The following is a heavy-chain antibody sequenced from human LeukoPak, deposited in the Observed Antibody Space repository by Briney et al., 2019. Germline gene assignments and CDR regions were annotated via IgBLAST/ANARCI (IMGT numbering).Heavy chain of an antibody. J-gene: IGHJ4*02. V-gene: IGHV1-69*13. CDR3: ARGPARSIAARCFFDY. D-gene: IGHD6-6*01. Sequence: SVKVSCKASGGTFSIYAISWVRQAPGQGLEWMGGIIPIFGTANYAQKFQGRVTITADESTSTAHMELSSLRSEDTAVYYCARGPARSIAARCFFDYWGQGALVTVSS. CDR1: GGTFSIYA. CDR2: IIPIFGTA.